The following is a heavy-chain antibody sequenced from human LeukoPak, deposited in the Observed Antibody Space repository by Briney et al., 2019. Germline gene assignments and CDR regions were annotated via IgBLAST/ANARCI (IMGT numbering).Heavy chain of an antibody. CDR1: GFTFSSYS. V-gene: IGHV3-48*02. D-gene: IGHD3-22*01. CDR3: ARDTYYYDSSGYHFDY. J-gene: IGHJ4*02. CDR2: ISSSSSTI. Sequence: GGSLRLSCAASGFTFSSYSMNWVRQAPGKGLEWVSYISSSSSTIYYADSVKSRFSISRDNAKNSLYLQMNSLRDEDTAVYYCARDTYYYDSSGYHFDYWGQGTLVTVSS.